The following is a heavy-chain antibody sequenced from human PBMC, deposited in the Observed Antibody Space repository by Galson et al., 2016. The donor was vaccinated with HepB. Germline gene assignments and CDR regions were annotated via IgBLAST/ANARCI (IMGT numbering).Heavy chain of an antibody. V-gene: IGHV3-11*04. CDR1: GFPSSDYY. D-gene: IGHD1-14*01. Sequence: SLRLSCAGSGFPSSDYYMSWIRQAPGKGLEWISYISNSVGTRYYADSVKGRFSISRDNAGNSLFLQMNSLRADDTAVYYCARPHSELSYGIDVWGPGTTVTVSS. CDR2: ISNSVGTR. J-gene: IGHJ6*02. CDR3: ARPHSELSYGIDV.